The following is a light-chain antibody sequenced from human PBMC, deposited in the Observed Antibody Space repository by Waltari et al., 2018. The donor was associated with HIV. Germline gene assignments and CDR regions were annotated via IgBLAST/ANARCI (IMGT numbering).Light chain of an antibody. CDR1: QGVSDW. V-gene: IGKV1-5*03. CDR2: RAS. CDR3: QQYQSYLT. J-gene: IGKJ2*01. Sequence: DIRLTQSPSTLSASIGDKVTITCRASQGVSDWLAWYQHKPGKAPKLLVYRASALQVGVPSRFSGSGSGTEFTLTINSLQPDDFATYYCQQYQSYLTFGQGTKLEMK.